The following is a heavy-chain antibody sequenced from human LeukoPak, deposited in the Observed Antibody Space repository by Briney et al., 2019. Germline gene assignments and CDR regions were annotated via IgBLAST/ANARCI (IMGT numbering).Heavy chain of an antibody. CDR2: ISSSGSTI. D-gene: IGHD6-19*01. Sequence: PGGSLRLSCAASGFTFSDYYMSWIRQAPGKGLEWVSYISSSGSTIYYADSVKGRFTISRDNAKNSLYLQMNSLRAEDTAVYYCAREEKYSSGWYPTDYWGQGTLVTVSS. V-gene: IGHV3-11*04. CDR1: GFTFSDYY. J-gene: IGHJ4*02. CDR3: AREEKYSSGWYPTDY.